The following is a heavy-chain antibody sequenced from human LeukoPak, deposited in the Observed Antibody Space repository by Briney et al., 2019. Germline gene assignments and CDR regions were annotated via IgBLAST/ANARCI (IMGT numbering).Heavy chain of an antibody. V-gene: IGHV3-48*04. Sequence: GGSLRLSCAASGFTFKSAWMTWVRQAPGKGLEWVSYISFSVNTKYYGDSVKGRFTISRDNAKNSLYLHMDSLRAEDTAVYYCARGAYSSGWAYFDHWGQGTLVTVSS. CDR3: ARGAYSSGWAYFDH. CDR1: GFTFKSAW. J-gene: IGHJ4*02. D-gene: IGHD6-19*01. CDR2: ISFSVNTK.